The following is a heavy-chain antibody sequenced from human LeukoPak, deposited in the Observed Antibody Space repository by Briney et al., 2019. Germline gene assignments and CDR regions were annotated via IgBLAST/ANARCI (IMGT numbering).Heavy chain of an antibody. CDR3: ARNIVVVPAARGALDI. CDR2: ISGYNGYT. CDR1: GYTFTSYG. J-gene: IGHJ3*02. Sequence: ASVKVSCKASGYTFTSYGISWVRQAPGQGLEWMGWISGYNGYTHYAHNLQGRVTMTTDTSTSTAYMELRSLRSDDTAVYYCARNIVVVPAARGALDIWGQGTMVTVSS. D-gene: IGHD2-2*01. V-gene: IGHV1-18*01.